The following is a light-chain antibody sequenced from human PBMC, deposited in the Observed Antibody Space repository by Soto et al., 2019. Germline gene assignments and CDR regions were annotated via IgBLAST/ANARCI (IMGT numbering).Light chain of an antibody. J-gene: IGKJ1*01. CDR2: GGS. Sequence: VCTQSPGALSLSPCERGAFSWGASQSVRGIYLAWYQQKPGQAPRLLIYGGSSRATGIPDRFSGSGSGTDFTLTISRLEPEDFAVYYCQQFGSAPEGTFGQGTKVDIK. V-gene: IGKV3-20*01. CDR1: QSVRGIY. CDR3: QQFGSAPEGT.